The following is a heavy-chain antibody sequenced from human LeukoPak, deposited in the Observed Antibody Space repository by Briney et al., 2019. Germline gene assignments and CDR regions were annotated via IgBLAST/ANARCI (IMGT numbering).Heavy chain of an antibody. Sequence: SETLSLTCTVSGGSITSYYWSWIRQPPGKGLEWIGYISYSGSTNYNPSLRSRVTISVDTSKNQFSLKLTSVTAADTAVYYCARHTSYDSPNDYWGQGTLVSVSS. D-gene: IGHD2/OR15-2a*01. CDR3: ARHTSYDSPNDY. V-gene: IGHV4-59*08. CDR1: GGSITSYY. J-gene: IGHJ4*02. CDR2: ISYSGST.